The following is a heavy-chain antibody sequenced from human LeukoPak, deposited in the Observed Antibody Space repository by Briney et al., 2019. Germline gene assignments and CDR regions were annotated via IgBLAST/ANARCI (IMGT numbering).Heavy chain of an antibody. CDR1: GYTFTSYG. V-gene: IGHV1-18*01. CDR3: ARDLGDSSSWYEDYFDY. D-gene: IGHD6-13*01. CDR2: INAYNGNT. J-gene: IGHJ4*02. Sequence: ASVKVSCTASGYTFTSYGISWVRQAPGQGLEWMGWINAYNGNTNYAQKLQGRVTMTTDTSTSTAYMELRSLRSDDTAVYYCARDLGDSSSWYEDYFDYWGQGTLVTVSS.